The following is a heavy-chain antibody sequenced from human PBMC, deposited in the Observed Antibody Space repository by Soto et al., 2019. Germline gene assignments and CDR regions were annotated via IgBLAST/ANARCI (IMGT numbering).Heavy chain of an antibody. CDR1: GFSISSGAYY. Sequence: PSETLSLTCTFSGFSISSGAYYWSWIRQHPGKGLEWIGYIYHNGITYYNPSLKSRVTISVETSKNQFFLKVSSVTAADTAVYYCARQYCSGASCYSGPWGQGTLVTVSS. V-gene: IGHV4-31*03. CDR2: IYHNGIT. CDR3: ARQYCSGASCYSGP. D-gene: IGHD2-15*01. J-gene: IGHJ5*02.